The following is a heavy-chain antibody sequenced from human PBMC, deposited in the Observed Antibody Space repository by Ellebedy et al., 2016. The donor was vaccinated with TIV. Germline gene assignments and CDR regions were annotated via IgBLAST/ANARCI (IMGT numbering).Heavy chain of an antibody. V-gene: IGHV5-51*01. J-gene: IGHJ4*02. D-gene: IGHD3-10*01. CDR3: ASAKYYGSGTYAHYLDY. CDR1: GYSFTNYW. CDR2: IYPGDSAT. Sequence: PGGSLRLSCKGSGYSFTNYWIGWVRQMPGKGLDWMGIIYPGDSATRYSPSFQGQVTISADKSISTAYLQWSSLKASDTAMYYCASAKYYGSGTYAHYLDYWGQGTLVTVSS.